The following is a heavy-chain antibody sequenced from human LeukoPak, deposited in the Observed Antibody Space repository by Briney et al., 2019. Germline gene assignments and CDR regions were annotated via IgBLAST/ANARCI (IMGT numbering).Heavy chain of an antibody. V-gene: IGHV3-11*04. CDR3: ATDRGYSTFDY. J-gene: IGHJ4*02. CDR1: GDSITGYY. Sequence: PSETLSLTCSVSGDSITGYYWGWIRQPPGKGLEWVSYISSSGSTIYYADSVKGRFTISRDNAKNSLYLQMNSLRAEDTALYYCATDRGYSTFDYWGQGTLVTVSS. D-gene: IGHD6-13*01. CDR2: ISSSGSTI.